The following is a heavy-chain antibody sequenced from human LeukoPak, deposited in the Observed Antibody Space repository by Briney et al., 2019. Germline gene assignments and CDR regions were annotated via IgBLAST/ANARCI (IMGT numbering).Heavy chain of an antibody. D-gene: IGHD4-23*01. V-gene: IGHV3-21*01. CDR3: TRGGNGYYFDY. Sequence: GGSLRLSCAASGFTFSSYSMNWVRQAPGKGLEWVSSISSSSSYIYYADSVKGRFTISRDNAKNTLYLQMNSLRAEDTAVYYCTRGGNGYYFDYWGQGTLVTVSS. CDR1: GFTFSSYS. CDR2: ISSSSSYI. J-gene: IGHJ4*02.